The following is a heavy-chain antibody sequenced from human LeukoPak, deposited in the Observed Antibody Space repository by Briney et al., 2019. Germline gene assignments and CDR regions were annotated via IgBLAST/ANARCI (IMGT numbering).Heavy chain of an antibody. CDR3: AKDFGSGAPEDAFDI. Sequence: PGGSLRLSCAASGFTFSSYSMSWVRQAPGKGLEWVSAILNSGANTFYADSVKGRFTISRDNSKNMVFLQMNSLRAEDTALYYCAKDFGSGAPEDAFDIWGQGTMVTVSA. J-gene: IGHJ3*02. CDR1: GFTFSSYS. CDR2: ILNSGANT. V-gene: IGHV3-23*01. D-gene: IGHD3-10*01.